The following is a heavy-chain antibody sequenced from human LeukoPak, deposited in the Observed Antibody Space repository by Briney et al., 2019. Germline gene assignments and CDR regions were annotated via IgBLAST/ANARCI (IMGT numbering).Heavy chain of an antibody. J-gene: IGHJ6*04. CDR3: ARDSGEIVVAPAAPHGMDV. D-gene: IGHD2-2*01. CDR1: GFTFSSHG. Sequence: PGRSLRLSCAASGFTFSSHGMRCVRQAPGKGLEWEAVIRYDGSHKYYAASVKGRFNSCRDNSKNTLYLQMNLLRAEVTAVYYCARDSGEIVVAPAAPHGMDVWGKGTTVTAAS. V-gene: IGHV3-33*01. CDR2: IRYDGSHK.